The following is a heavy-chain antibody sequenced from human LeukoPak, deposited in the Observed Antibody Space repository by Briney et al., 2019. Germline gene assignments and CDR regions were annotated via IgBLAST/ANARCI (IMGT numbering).Heavy chain of an antibody. CDR3: AQGRLGYSYGAFDH. Sequence: GGSLRLSCAASGFTFNNYAMNWVRQAPGEGLQWVSGIGAGGTYTYYADSVKGRFTSSRDNSKNTLYLQMHSLRVEDTAVYYCAQGRLGYSYGAFDHWGQGTLVTVSS. CDR1: GFTFNNYA. V-gene: IGHV3-23*01. D-gene: IGHD5-18*01. CDR2: IGAGGTYT. J-gene: IGHJ4*02.